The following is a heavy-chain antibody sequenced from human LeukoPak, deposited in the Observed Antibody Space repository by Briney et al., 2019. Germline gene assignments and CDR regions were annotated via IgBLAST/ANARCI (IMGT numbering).Heavy chain of an antibody. CDR2: MNPNSGNT. D-gene: IGHD1-26*01. V-gene: IGHV1-8*01. CDR1: GYTFPSYT. CDR3: ARGPKWTGSYYYFDY. J-gene: IGHJ4*02. Sequence: ASVKVSCKASGYTFPSYTINWVRQAPGQGLEWMGWMNPNSGNTDYTQKSQGRLTISRNTSITTAYMELSSLRSEDTAVYYCARGPKWTGSYYYFDYWGQGTLVTVSS.